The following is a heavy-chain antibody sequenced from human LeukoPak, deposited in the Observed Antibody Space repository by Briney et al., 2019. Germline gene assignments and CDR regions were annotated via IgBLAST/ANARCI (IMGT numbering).Heavy chain of an antibody. Sequence: PGRSLRLSCAASGFTFSSYGMHWVRQAPGNGLEWVAVIWYDGSNKYYADSVKGRFTISRDNSKNTLYLQMNSLRAEDTAVYYCARDLRYSGWLVDYWGQGTLVTVSS. V-gene: IGHV3-33*01. CDR2: IWYDGSNK. CDR3: ARDLRYSGWLVDY. CDR1: GFTFSSYG. D-gene: IGHD6-19*01. J-gene: IGHJ4*02.